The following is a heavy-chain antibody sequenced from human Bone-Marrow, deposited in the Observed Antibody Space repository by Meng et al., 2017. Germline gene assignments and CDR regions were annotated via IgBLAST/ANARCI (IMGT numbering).Heavy chain of an antibody. CDR2: IYHSGST. Sequence: QGQLPGSGPGRGHPSGTLALTCVFSCCSISSSNWWGWVRQPPGKGLEWIGEIYHSGSTNYNPSLKSRVTISVDKSKNQFSLKLSSVTAADTAVYYCARVWFGESMGDDAFDIWGQGTMVTVSS. D-gene: IGHD3-10*01. CDR3: ARVWFGESMGDDAFDI. CDR1: CCSISSSNW. J-gene: IGHJ3*02. V-gene: IGHV4-4*02.